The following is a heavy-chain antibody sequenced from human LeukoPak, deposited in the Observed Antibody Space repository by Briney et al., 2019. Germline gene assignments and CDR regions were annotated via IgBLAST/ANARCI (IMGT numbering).Heavy chain of an antibody. J-gene: IGHJ3*02. D-gene: IGHD3-9*01. CDR2: IYTSGST. CDR1: GGSISSGSYY. Sequence: SETLSLTCTVSGGSISSGSYYWSWIRQPGGKGLEWIGRIYTSGSTNYNPSLKSRVTISVDTSKNQFSLKLSSVTAADTAVYYCARENYDILTGYFSDAFDIWGQGTMVTVSS. V-gene: IGHV4-61*02. CDR3: ARENYDILTGYFSDAFDI.